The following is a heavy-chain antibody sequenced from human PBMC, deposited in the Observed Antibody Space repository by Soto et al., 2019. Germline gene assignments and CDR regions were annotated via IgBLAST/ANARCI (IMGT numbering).Heavy chain of an antibody. D-gene: IGHD1-26*01. CDR3: ARRYGSAIDY. Sequence: PPDTLSLTCTVSGGTISSWNWRWIRQPPGKGREWIGYIYYSGSTNCNPSLKSRVTISVDTSKNQFSLKLSSVTAADTAVYYCARRYGSAIDYWGQGTLVTVS. CDR1: GGTISSWN. J-gene: IGHJ4*02. V-gene: IGHV4-59*08. CDR2: IYYSGST.